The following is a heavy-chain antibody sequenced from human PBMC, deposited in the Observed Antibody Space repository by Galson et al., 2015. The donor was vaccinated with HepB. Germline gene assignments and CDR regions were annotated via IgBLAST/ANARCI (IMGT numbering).Heavy chain of an antibody. V-gene: IGHV1-2*02. Sequence: SVKVSCKASGYTFSGYYIHWVRQAPGQGLEWMGWINPNSGDTVYAQRLQGRVTMTRDSSISTAFMELSRLKSDDTAVYYCARVGIAVVPAALSMGYYGMDVWGQGTTVTVSS. CDR3: ARVGIAVVPAALSMGYYGMDV. CDR1: GYTFSGYY. CDR2: INPNSGDT. J-gene: IGHJ6*02. D-gene: IGHD2-2*03.